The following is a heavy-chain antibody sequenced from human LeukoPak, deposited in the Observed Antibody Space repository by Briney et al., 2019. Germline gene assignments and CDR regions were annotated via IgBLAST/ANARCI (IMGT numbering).Heavy chain of an antibody. CDR1: GFTFSSYA. CDR2: ISYDGSNK. Sequence: GGSLRLSCAASGFTFSSYAMHWVSQAPGKGLEWVAVISYDGSNKYYADSVKGRFTISRDNSKNTLYLQMNSLRAEDTAVYYCAREVDTAMWFYYYYGMDVWGQGTTVTVSS. J-gene: IGHJ6*02. D-gene: IGHD5-18*01. CDR3: AREVDTAMWFYYYYGMDV. V-gene: IGHV3-30-3*01.